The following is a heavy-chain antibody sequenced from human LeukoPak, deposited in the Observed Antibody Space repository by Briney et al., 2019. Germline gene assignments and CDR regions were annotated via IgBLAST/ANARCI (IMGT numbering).Heavy chain of an antibody. CDR3: ARRDSGSYSY. Sequence: SETLSLTCAVYGGSFSGYYWTWIGQPPGKGLEWIGEINHGGSTSYNPSLKSRVTISVDTSKNQFSLKLNSVTAADTAVYYCARRDSGSYSYWGQGTLVTVSS. CDR1: GGSFSGYY. CDR2: INHGGST. J-gene: IGHJ4*02. D-gene: IGHD1-26*01. V-gene: IGHV4-34*01.